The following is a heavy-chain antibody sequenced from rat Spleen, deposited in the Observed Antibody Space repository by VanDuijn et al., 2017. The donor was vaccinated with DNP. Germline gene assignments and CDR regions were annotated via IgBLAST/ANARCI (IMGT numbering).Heavy chain of an antibody. Sequence: EVQLVESGGDLVQPGRSLILSCAASGFTFSDYAMAWVRQAPGKGLEWVASLNTDGGSTFYADSVQGRFTITRDNAENTVYLQMNSLRSEDTATYYCVKGGNYLFDYWGQGVMVTVSS. CDR2: LNTDGGST. CDR3: VKGGNYLFDY. J-gene: IGHJ2*01. D-gene: IGHD1-10*01. CDR1: GFTFSDYA. V-gene: IGHV5S23*01.